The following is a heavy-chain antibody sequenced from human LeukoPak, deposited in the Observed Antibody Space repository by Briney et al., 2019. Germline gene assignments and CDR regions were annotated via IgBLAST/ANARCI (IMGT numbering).Heavy chain of an antibody. D-gene: IGHD5-12*01. CDR1: GGSFSGYY. J-gene: IGHJ3*01. CDR2: INHSGST. V-gene: IGHV4-34*01. CDR3: ARGPNQWLRSAGF. Sequence: PSETLSLTCAVYGGSFSGYYWSWIRQPPGKGLEWIGEINHSGSTNYNPSLKSRVTISVDTSKNQFSLKLSSVTAADKAVYYCARGPNQWLRSAGFWGQGTMVTVSS.